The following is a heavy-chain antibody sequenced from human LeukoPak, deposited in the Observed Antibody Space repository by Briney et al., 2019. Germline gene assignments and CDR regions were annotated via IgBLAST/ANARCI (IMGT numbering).Heavy chain of an antibody. J-gene: IGHJ4*02. D-gene: IGHD3-10*01. CDR3: ARSYYGSGSYSVPLDY. V-gene: IGHV4-59*01. CDR1: GGSISSYY. Sequence: PSETLSLTCTVSGGSISSYYWSWIRQPPGEGLEWIGYIYYSGSTNYNPSLKSRVTISVDTSKNQFSLKLSSVTAADTAVYYCARSYYGSGSYSVPLDYWGQGTLVTVSS. CDR2: IYYSGST.